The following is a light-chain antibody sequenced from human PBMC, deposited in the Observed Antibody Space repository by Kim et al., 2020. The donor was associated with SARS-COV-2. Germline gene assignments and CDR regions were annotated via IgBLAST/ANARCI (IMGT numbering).Light chain of an antibody. V-gene: IGKV3-15*01. CDR2: DAF. CDR3: QQYNNWPFT. J-gene: IGKJ3*01. Sequence: VSPGERAALSCRASQSVSSNFAWYQQKPGQAPRLLIYDAFTRATGIPARFSGSGSGTEFTLTISSLQSEDFALYYCQQYNNWPFTCGPGTKVDI. CDR1: QSVSSN.